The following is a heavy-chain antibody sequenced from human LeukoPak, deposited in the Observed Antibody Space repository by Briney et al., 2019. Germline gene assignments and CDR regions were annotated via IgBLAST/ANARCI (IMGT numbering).Heavy chain of an antibody. Sequence: SETLPLTCTVSGGSISNSNYYWGWIRQPPGKGLEWIASIYYTGGTYNNPSLKSRVTMSVDTSKNQFSLKLSSVTAADTAVYYCARDSAAADYQFDSWGQGTLATVSS. D-gene: IGHD6-13*01. CDR1: GGSISNSNYY. V-gene: IGHV4-39*07. CDR3: ARDSAAADYQFDS. J-gene: IGHJ4*02. CDR2: IYYTGGT.